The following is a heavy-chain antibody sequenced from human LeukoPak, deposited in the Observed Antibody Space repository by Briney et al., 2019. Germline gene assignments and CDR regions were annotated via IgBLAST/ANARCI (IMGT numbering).Heavy chain of an antibody. CDR2: ISASGDST. D-gene: IGHD2-15*01. J-gene: IGHJ3*01. CDR1: GFTFSSYA. Sequence: PGGSLRLSCAASGFTFSSYAMRWVRQAPGKGLEWVSAISASGDSTYYADSVKGRFTIPGDNSKNTLYLQMNSLTAEDTAVYYCAKRDCGAGSCSGLGAFDFWGQGAMVTVSS. CDR3: AKRDCGAGSCSGLGAFDF. V-gene: IGHV3-23*01.